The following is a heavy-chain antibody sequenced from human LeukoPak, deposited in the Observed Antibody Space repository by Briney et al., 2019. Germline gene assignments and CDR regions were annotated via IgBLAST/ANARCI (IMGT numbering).Heavy chain of an antibody. CDR3: ARERAWEPAFDY. CDR2: IYYSGST. J-gene: IGHJ4*02. CDR1: GGSISSGGYY. D-gene: IGHD1-26*01. V-gene: IGHV4-61*08. Sequence: PSETLSLTCTVSGGSISSGGYYWSWIRQHPGKGLEWIGYIYYSGSTNYNPSLKSRVTISVDTSNNQFSLKLSSVTAADTAVYYCARERAWEPAFDYWGQGTLVTVSS.